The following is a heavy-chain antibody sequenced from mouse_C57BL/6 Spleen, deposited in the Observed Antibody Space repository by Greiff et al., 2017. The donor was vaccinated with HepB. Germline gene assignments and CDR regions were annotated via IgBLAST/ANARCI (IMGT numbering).Heavy chain of an antibody. V-gene: IGHV1-82*01. CDR1: GYAFSSSW. J-gene: IGHJ3*01. Sequence: VQLQQSGPELVKPGASVKISCKASGYAFSSSWMNWVKQRPGKGLEWIGRIYPGDGDTNYNGKFKGKATLTADKSSSTAYMQLSSLTSEDSAVYFCARTSNLWFAYWGQGTLVTVSA. D-gene: IGHD4-1*01. CDR3: ARTSNLWFAY. CDR2: IYPGDGDT.